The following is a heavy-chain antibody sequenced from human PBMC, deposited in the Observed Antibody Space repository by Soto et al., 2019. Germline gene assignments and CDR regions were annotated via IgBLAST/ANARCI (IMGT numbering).Heavy chain of an antibody. CDR3: ARGWSGWRVWLDY. CDR1: GFTFSSYG. V-gene: IGHV3-30*03. Sequence: HPGGSLRLSCAASGFTFSSYGMHWVRQAPGKGLEWVAVISYDGSNKYYADSVKGRFTISRDNSKNTLYLQMNSLRAEDTAVYYCARGWSGWRVWLDYWVQGT. J-gene: IGHJ4*02. D-gene: IGHD6-19*01. CDR2: ISYDGSNK.